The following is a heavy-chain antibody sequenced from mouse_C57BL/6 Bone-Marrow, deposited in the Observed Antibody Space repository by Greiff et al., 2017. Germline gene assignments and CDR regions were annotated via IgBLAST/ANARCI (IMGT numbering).Heavy chain of an antibody. D-gene: IGHD1-1*01. CDR3: FITTGVAGFDY. CDR1: GYSFTDYN. Sequence: EVKLMESGPELVKPGASVKISCKASGYSFTDYNMNWVKQSNGKSLEWIGVINPNYGTTSYNQKFKGKATLTVDQSSSTAYMQLNSLTSEDSAVYDCFITTGVAGFDYWGQGTTLTVSS. J-gene: IGHJ2*01. V-gene: IGHV1-39*01. CDR2: INPNYGTT.